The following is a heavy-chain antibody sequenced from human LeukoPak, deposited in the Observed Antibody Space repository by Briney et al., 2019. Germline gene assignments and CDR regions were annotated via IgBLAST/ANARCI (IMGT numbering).Heavy chain of an antibody. CDR3: EKKPYDILTGYKSD. V-gene: IGHV3-23*01. D-gene: IGHD3-9*01. Sequence: GGSLRLSCAASGFTFSSYAMSWVRQAPGKGLEWVSAISGSGGSTYYADSVKGRFTISRDNSKNTLYLQMNSLRAEDTAVYYCEKKPYDILTGYKSDWGQGTLVTVSS. CDR2: ISGSGGST. CDR1: GFTFSSYA. J-gene: IGHJ4*02.